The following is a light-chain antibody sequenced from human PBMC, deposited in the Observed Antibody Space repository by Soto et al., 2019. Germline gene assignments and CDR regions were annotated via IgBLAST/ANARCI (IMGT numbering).Light chain of an antibody. V-gene: IGKV1-5*01. Sequence: DIQMTXSPSTLSXXVGXXXXXXXXASQXXSSWLAWYQQNPGKAPKLLIYDASSLESGVPSRFSGSGSGTEFTLTISSLQPDDFATYYCQQYNSYPFTFGPGTKVDIK. CDR2: DAS. CDR3: QQYNSYPFT. CDR1: QXXSSW. J-gene: IGKJ3*01.